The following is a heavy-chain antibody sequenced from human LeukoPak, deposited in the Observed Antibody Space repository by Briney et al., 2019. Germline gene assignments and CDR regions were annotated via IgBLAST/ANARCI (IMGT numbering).Heavy chain of an antibody. CDR1: GYTFTNYG. V-gene: IGHV1-18*01. CDR2: ISAYTGET. Sequence: ASVKVSCKASGYTFTNYGITWVRQAPGQGLEWMGWISAYTGETKYAQKFQGRVTMTTDTSSSTAYMELRSLRSDDTAVYFCARVYTVAGPEFDYWGQGTLVTVSS. CDR3: ARVYTVAGPEFDY. J-gene: IGHJ4*02. D-gene: IGHD6-19*01.